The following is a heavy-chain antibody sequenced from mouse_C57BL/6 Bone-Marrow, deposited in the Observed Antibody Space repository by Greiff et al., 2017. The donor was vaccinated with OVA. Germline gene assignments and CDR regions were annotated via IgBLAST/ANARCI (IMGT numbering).Heavy chain of an antibody. D-gene: IGHD1-1*01. Sequence: QVQLKQPGAELVKPGASVKLSCKASGYTFTSYWMHWVKQRPGQGLEWIGMIHPNSGSTNYNEKFKSKATLTVDKSSSTAYMQLSSLTSEDSAVYYCARGGYGSSPYYFDYWGQGTTLTVSS. CDR1: GYTFTSYW. J-gene: IGHJ2*01. CDR3: ARGGYGSSPYYFDY. CDR2: IHPNSGST. V-gene: IGHV1-64*01.